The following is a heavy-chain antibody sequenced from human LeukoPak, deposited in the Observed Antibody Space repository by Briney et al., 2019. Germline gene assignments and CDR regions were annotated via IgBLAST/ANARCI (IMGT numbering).Heavy chain of an antibody. Sequence: ASVKVSCKVSGYTLTQFVMHWVRQSPGKGLEWMGGFDLGDGGTTYAQRFQGRVTMTEDTSTDTAYMEVSNLRSDDTAVYYCAGHRYESGWQMGARDYYYYGMDVWGQGTTVTVSS. J-gene: IGHJ6*02. D-gene: IGHD6-19*01. CDR1: GYTLTQFV. CDR2: FDLGDGGT. V-gene: IGHV1-24*01. CDR3: AGHRYESGWQMGARDYYYYGMDV.